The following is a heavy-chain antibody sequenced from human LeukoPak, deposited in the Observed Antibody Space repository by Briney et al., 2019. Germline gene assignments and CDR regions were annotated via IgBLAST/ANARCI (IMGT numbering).Heavy chain of an antibody. CDR1: GYTLTSYG. Sequence: ASVKVSCKASGYTLTSYGISWVRQAPGQGLEWMGWISAYNDNTNYAQKVQGRVTMTTDTSTSTAYMELRSLRSDDTAVYYCARAPISGSYSWAFDIWGQGTMVIVSS. D-gene: IGHD1-26*01. V-gene: IGHV1-18*01. J-gene: IGHJ3*02. CDR3: ARAPISGSYSWAFDI. CDR2: ISAYNDNT.